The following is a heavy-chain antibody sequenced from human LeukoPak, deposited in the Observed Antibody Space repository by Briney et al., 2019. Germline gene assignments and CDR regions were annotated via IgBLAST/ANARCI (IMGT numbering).Heavy chain of an antibody. J-gene: IGHJ4*02. Sequence: HPGGSLRLSCAASGFTFSSYGMNWVRQAPGKGLEWVSSISGSGGSTYYADSVKGRFTISRDNSKNTLYLQMNSLRAEDTAVYYCAKDLFDYVWGSYRPTPFDSWGQGTLVTVSS. CDR1: GFTFSSYG. CDR2: ISGSGGST. D-gene: IGHD3-16*02. V-gene: IGHV3-23*01. CDR3: AKDLFDYVWGSYRPTPFDS.